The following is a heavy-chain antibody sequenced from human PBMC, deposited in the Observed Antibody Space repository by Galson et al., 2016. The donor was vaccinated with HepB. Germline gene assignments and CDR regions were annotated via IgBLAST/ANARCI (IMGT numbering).Heavy chain of an antibody. CDR1: GGSPSCYY. Sequence: ETLSLTCDVYGGSPSCYYWSWIRQPPGKGLEWIGESYHTGTTNYHPSLRRRVTISIDTSKNQFSLKLSSVTAADTAVYYCARGIYSGNYLDYWGQGTLVTVSS. CDR2: SYHTGTT. CDR3: ARGIYSGNYLDY. D-gene: IGHD1-26*01. J-gene: IGHJ4*02. V-gene: IGHV4-34*01.